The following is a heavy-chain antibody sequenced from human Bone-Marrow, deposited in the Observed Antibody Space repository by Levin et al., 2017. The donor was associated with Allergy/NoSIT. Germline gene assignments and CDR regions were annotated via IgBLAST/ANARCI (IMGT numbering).Heavy chain of an antibody. CDR1: GGSFSGYY. V-gene: IGHV4-34*01. CDR3: ARARLRYFDWFDY. D-gene: IGHD3-9*01. Sequence: SQTLSLTCAVYGGSFSGYYWSWIRQPPGKGLEWIGEINHSGSTNYNPSLKSRVTISVDTSKNQFSLKLSSVTAADTAVYYCARARLRYFDWFDYWGQGTLVTVSS. CDR2: INHSGST. J-gene: IGHJ4*02.